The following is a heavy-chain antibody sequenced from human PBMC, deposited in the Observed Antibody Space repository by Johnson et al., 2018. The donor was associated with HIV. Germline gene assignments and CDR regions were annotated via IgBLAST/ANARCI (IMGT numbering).Heavy chain of an antibody. Sequence: VQLVESGGGLVQPGGSLRLSCAASGFTFSSYAMHWVRQAPGKGLEYVSAISSSGGRTYYANSVKGSFTVSRDNSKNTLYLQMGSLRAEDMAVYYCARGKYYYDSSLGVQDDAFDIWGQGTMVTVSS. CDR1: GFTFSSYA. D-gene: IGHD3-22*01. J-gene: IGHJ3*02. CDR2: ISSSGGRT. CDR3: ARGKYYYDSSLGVQDDAFDI. V-gene: IGHV3-64*01.